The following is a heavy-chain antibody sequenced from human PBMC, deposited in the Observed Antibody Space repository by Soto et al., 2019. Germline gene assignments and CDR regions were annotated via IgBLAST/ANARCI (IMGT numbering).Heavy chain of an antibody. D-gene: IGHD4-17*01. Sequence: EVQLVESGGGLVQPGGSLRLSCAASGLTFSSYWMHWVRQAPWKGLVWVSRINSAGSSTSYADSVKGRFTISRDNAKNTLYLEMNSVKAEDTAVYYCALSHTVTTDYWGQGTLVTVSS. CDR3: ALSHTVTTDY. CDR1: GLTFSSYW. CDR2: INSAGSST. J-gene: IGHJ4*02. V-gene: IGHV3-74*01.